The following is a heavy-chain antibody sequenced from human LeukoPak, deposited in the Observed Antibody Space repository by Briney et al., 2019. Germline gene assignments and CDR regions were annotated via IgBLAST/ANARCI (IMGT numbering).Heavy chain of an antibody. D-gene: IGHD2/OR15-2a*01. CDR3: AKDTTSTMWIFDS. Sequence: GGSLRLSCAGSGFTFSSYAMSWVRQAPGKGLEWVSAISGSGGSTYYADSVKGRFTISRDNSKNTLYLQMNSLRAEDTAVYYCAKDTTSTMWIFDSWGQGTLVTVPS. J-gene: IGHJ4*02. CDR2: ISGSGGST. CDR1: GFTFSSYA. V-gene: IGHV3-23*01.